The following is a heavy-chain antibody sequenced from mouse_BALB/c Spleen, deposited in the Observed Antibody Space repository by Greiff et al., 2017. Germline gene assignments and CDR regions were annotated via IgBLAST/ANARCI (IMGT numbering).Heavy chain of an antibody. Sequence: QGQLQQPGAELVKPGASVKLSCKASGYTFTSYWMHWVKQRPGQGLEWIGEINPSNGRTNYNEKFKSKATLTVDKSSSTAYMQLSSLTSEDSAVYYCARIYDGYPYYFDYWGQGTTLTVSS. CDR1: GYTFTSYW. CDR3: ARIYDGYPYYFDY. J-gene: IGHJ2*01. V-gene: IGHV1S81*02. CDR2: INPSNGRT. D-gene: IGHD2-3*01.